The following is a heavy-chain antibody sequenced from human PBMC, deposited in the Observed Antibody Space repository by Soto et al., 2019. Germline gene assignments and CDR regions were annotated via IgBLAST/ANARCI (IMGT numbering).Heavy chain of an antibody. CDR3: AKSPGMYYYDSSGYYHYDY. Sequence: SLRLSCAASGFTFSSYAMSWVRQAPGKGLEWVSAISGSGVSTYYADSVKGRFTISRDNSKNTLYLQMNSLRAEDTALYYCAKSPGMYYYDSSGYYHYDYWGQGTLVTVSS. D-gene: IGHD3-22*01. CDR1: GFTFSSYA. J-gene: IGHJ4*02. V-gene: IGHV3-23*01. CDR2: ISGSGVST.